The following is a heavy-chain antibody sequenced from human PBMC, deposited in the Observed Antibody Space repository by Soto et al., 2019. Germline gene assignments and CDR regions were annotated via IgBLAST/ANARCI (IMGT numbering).Heavy chain of an antibody. CDR2: INHSGST. Sequence: ASETLSLTCAVDRGSCSGYYWSWILQPPGKGLEWIGEINHSGSTNYNPSLKSRVTISVDTSKNQFSLKLSSVTAADTAVYYCARSRRITIFGVVPNRLTYYPDVRGKGTTLTVYS. J-gene: IGHJ6*03. CDR3: ARSRRITIFGVVPNRLTYYPDV. V-gene: IGHV4-34*01. CDR1: RGSCSGYY. D-gene: IGHD3-3*01.